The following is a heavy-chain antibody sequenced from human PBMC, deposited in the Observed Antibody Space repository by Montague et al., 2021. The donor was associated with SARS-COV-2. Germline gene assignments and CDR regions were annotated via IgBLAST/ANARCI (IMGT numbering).Heavy chain of an antibody. J-gene: IGHJ6*02. D-gene: IGHD3-22*01. CDR2: ISRSGSII. V-gene: IGHV3-48*03. CDR3: ARDGFLYDTSGNLKSYNGMDV. CDR1: GFIFNDYE. Sequence: SLRLSCAASGFIFNDYEMNWVRQAPGKGLEWVSYISRSGSIIYYSDSVKGRFTISRDNTKKSPFLQMKRLRAEDTAIYFCARDGFLYDTSGNLKSYNGMDVWGQGTAVTVS.